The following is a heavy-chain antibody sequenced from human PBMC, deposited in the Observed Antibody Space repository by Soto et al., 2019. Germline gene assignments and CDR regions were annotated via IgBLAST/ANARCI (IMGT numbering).Heavy chain of an antibody. CDR2: IGGSSSHT. CDR1: GFAFSDYY. J-gene: IGHJ4*02. V-gene: IGHV3-11*06. D-gene: IGHD2-21*02. Sequence: QVQLVESGGGLVKPGGSLRLSCAASGFAFSDYYMTWIRQAPGKGLEWVSYIGGSSSHTNYADSMKGRFTISRDNARNSLYLQMQSLRAEDTAVYYCARGVTDPPFDYWGQGILVTVSS. CDR3: ARGVTDPPFDY.